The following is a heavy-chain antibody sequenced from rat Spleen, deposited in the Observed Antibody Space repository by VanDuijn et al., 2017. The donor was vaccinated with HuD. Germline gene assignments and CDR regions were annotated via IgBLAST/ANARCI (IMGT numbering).Heavy chain of an antibody. CDR2: ISFDGSGT. J-gene: IGHJ2*01. CDR1: EFTFSDYY. Sequence: EVQLVESDGGLVQPGRSLKLSCAASEFTFSDYYMAWVRQAPTKGLEWVATISFDGSGTYYRDSMKGRFTISRDNAKSTLYLQMDSLRSEDTATYFCARRFDFDYWGQGVMVTVSS. D-gene: IGHD4-1*01. V-gene: IGHV5-29*01. CDR3: ARRFDFDY.